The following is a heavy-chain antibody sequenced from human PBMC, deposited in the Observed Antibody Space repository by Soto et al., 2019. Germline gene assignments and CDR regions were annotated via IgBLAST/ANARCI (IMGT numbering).Heavy chain of an antibody. CDR2: INPNSGGT. J-gene: IGHJ4*02. V-gene: IGHV1-2*04. CDR1: GYTFTGYY. Sequence: ASVKVFCKASGYTFTGYYMHWVRQAPGQGLEWMGWINPNSGGTNYAQKFQGWVTMTRDTSISTAYMELSRLRSDDTAVYYCAREEYCSSTSCYAAFDYWGQGTLVTVSS. CDR3: AREEYCSSTSCYAAFDY. D-gene: IGHD2-2*01.